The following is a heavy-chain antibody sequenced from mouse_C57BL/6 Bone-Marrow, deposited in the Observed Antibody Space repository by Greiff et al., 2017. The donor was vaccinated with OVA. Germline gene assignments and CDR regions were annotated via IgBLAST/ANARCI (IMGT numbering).Heavy chain of an antibody. J-gene: IGHJ4*01. CDR3: ARARGYYAMDY. Sequence: EVKLMESGPGLVKPSQSLSLTCSVTGYSITSGYYWNWIRQFPGNKLEWMGYISYDGSNNYNPSLKNRISITRDTSKNQFFLKLNSVTTEDTATYYCARARGYYAMDYWGQGTSVTVSS. CDR2: ISYDGSN. V-gene: IGHV3-6*01. CDR1: GYSITSGYY.